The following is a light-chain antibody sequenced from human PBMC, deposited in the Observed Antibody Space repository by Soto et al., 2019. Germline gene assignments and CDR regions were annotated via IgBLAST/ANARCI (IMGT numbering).Light chain of an antibody. Sequence: EIVMTQSPATLSVSPGERATLSCRASQIVSSNYLAWYQHKPGQAPRLLIYDVSSRATGTPDRFSGSGSGTDFTLTVSRLEPEDFAVYYCQLYSRSPRQITFGQGTRLEI. CDR1: QIVSSNY. V-gene: IGKV3-20*01. J-gene: IGKJ5*01. CDR2: DVS. CDR3: QLYSRSPRQIT.